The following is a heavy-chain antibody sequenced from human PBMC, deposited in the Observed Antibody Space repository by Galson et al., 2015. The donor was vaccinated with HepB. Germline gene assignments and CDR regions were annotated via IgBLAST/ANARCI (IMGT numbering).Heavy chain of an antibody. J-gene: IGHJ6*02. D-gene: IGHD6-13*01. CDR3: ASPMGYSSSWYNNADYGMDV. V-gene: IGHV5-51*01. CDR2: IYPGDSDT. CDR1: GYSFTSYW. Sequence: QSGAEVKKPGESLKISCKGSGYSFTSYWIGWVRQMPGKGLEWMGIIYPGDSDTRYSPSFQGQVTISADKSISTAYLQWSSLKASDTAMYYCASPMGYSSSWYNNADYGMDVWGQGTTVTVSS.